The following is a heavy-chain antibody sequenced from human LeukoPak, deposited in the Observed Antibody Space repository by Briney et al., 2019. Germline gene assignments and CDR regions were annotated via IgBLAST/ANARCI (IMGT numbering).Heavy chain of an antibody. Sequence: SGPTLVNPTQTLTLTCTFSGFSLSNSGVGVGWIRQPPVKALEWLALIYWNDDKRYSPSLKSRLTITKYTSKNQVVLTMSNMDPEDTATYYCAHRKRYLGYFDYWGQETLVTVSS. J-gene: IGHJ4*02. V-gene: IGHV2-5*01. CDR1: GFSLSNSGVG. CDR3: AHRKRYLGYFDY. D-gene: IGHD3-9*01. CDR2: IYWNDDK.